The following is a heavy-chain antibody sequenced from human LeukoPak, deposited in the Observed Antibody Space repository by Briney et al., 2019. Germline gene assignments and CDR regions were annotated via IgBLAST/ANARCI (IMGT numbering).Heavy chain of an antibody. D-gene: IGHD3-9*01. J-gene: IGHJ4*02. CDR3: ARDLGSDILTGYKKYYFDY. Sequence: ASVKVSCKASGYTFTSYYVHWVRQAPGQGLEWMGIINPSGGYTGYAQKFQGRVTMTRDTSTGTVYMELSSLRSEDTAVYYCARDLGSDILTGYKKYYFDYWGQGTLVTVSS. CDR2: INPSGGYT. CDR1: GYTFTSYY. V-gene: IGHV1-46*01.